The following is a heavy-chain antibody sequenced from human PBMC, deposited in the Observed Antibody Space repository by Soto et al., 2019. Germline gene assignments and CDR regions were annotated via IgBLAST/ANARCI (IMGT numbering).Heavy chain of an antibody. D-gene: IGHD3-10*01. CDR3: ARDVHLPRSYYFDY. CDR2: IYYSGST. J-gene: IGHJ4*02. Sequence: QVQLQESGPGLVKPSQTLSLTCTVSGGSISSGGYYWSWIRQHPGKGLEWIGYIYYSGSTYYNPSLKSRGTISVDPSQIHFSLKLSSVTAADTAVYYCARDVHLPRSYYFDYWGQGTLVTVSS. CDR1: GGSISSGGYY. V-gene: IGHV4-31*03.